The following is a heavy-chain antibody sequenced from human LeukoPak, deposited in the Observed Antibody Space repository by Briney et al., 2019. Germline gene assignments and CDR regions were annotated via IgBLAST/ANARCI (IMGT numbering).Heavy chain of an antibody. CDR1: GFTVSSDG. Sequence: PGGSLRLSCAASGFTVSSDGMHWVRQAPGKGLEWVAFIRYDGSNKYYADSVKGRFTISRDNSKNTLYLQMNSLRAEDTGVYYCAKDLSPEMATIGVFDYWGQGTLVTVYS. V-gene: IGHV3-30*02. CDR3: AKDLSPEMATIGVFDY. J-gene: IGHJ4*02. CDR2: IRYDGSNK. D-gene: IGHD5-24*01.